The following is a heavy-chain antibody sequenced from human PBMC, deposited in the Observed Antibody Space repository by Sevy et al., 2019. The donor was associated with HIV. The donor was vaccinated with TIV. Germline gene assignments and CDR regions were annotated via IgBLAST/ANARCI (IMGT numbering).Heavy chain of an antibody. CDR1: GFTFSSYT. V-gene: IGHV3-73*01. Sequence: GGSLRLSCAASGFTFSSYTMNWVRQAPGKGLEWVGRIRSKANSYATAYAASVKGRFTISRDDSKNTAYLQMNSLKTEDTAVYYCTSSYSSSWSRDWFDPWGQGTLVTVSS. CDR3: TSSYSSSWSRDWFDP. D-gene: IGHD6-13*01. CDR2: IRSKANSYAT. J-gene: IGHJ5*02.